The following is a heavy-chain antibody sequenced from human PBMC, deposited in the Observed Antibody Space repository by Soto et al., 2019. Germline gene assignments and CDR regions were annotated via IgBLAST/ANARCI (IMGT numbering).Heavy chain of an antibody. CDR3: ESDCSSHTCYRQGGMDV. CDR1: GFSLNSYA. V-gene: IGHV3-30-3*01. D-gene: IGHD2-2*02. J-gene: IGHJ6*02. CDR2: ISYDGSYK. Sequence: QVQLVESGGGVVQPGRSLTLSCAASGFSLNSYAMHWVRQAPGKGLEWVAVISYDGSYKFYGDSVKGRFTISRDNSKNAVYLQMDSLRTEDTAVYYCESDCSSHTCYRQGGMDVWGQGTTVTVSS.